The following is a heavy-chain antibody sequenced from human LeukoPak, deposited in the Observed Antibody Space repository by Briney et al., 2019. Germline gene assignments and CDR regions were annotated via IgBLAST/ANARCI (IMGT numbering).Heavy chain of an antibody. CDR3: ARANTVVKGVYYYYYMDV. J-gene: IGHJ6*03. Sequence: GGSLRLSCAASGFTFSDYYMNWIRQAPGKGLEWVSYISSSGNTIYYADSVKGRFTISRDNAKNSLFLQMHSLRAEDTAVYYCARANTVVKGVYYYYYMDVWGKGTTVTVSS. CDR2: ISSSGNTI. CDR1: GFTFSDYY. V-gene: IGHV3-11*04. D-gene: IGHD4-23*01.